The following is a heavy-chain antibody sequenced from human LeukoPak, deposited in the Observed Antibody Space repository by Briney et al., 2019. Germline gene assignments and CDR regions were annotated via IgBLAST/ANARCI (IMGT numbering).Heavy chain of an antibody. Sequence: GGSLRLSCAASGFTFSSTSMSWVRQAPGKGLEWVAVTVGGGDGTYYADSVKGRFTISRDNSNNTLYLQMNSLRAEDTAVYYCAKDRGTVYYYDSSGFNWFDPWGQGTLVTVSS. CDR3: AKDRGTVYYYDSSGFNWFDP. CDR1: GFTFSSTS. CDR2: TVGGGDGT. D-gene: IGHD3-22*01. J-gene: IGHJ5*02. V-gene: IGHV3-23*01.